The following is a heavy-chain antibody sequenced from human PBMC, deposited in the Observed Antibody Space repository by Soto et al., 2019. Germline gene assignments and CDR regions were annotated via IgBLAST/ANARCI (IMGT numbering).Heavy chain of an antibody. CDR2: IYYSGST. CDR1: GGSISSYY. V-gene: IGHV4-59*01. CDR3: ATSLGAVTTEDAWDI. Sequence: SATLSLTCTVSGGSISSYYWSWIRQPPGKGLEWIGYIYYSGSTNYNPSLKSRVTISVDTSKNQFSLKLSSVTAADTAVYYCATSLGAVTTEDAWDIWGIGTMVTVSS. D-gene: IGHD4-17*01. J-gene: IGHJ3*02.